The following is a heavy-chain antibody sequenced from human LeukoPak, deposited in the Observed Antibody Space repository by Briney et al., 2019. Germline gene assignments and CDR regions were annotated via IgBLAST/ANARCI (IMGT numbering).Heavy chain of an antibody. V-gene: IGHV3-23*01. CDR2: NSGSGGST. CDR3: AKEDWTYDILTGYFDY. J-gene: IGHJ4*02. CDR1: GFTFSSYA. D-gene: IGHD3-9*01. Sequence: GGSLRLSCAAPGFTFSSYAMSWVRQAPGKGLEWVSANSGSGGSTYYADSVKGRFTISRDNSKNTLYLQMNSLSAEHTAVYYCAKEDWTYDILTGYFDYWGQGTLVTVSS.